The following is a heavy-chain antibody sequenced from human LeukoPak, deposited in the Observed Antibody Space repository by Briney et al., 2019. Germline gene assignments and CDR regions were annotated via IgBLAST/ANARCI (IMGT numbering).Heavy chain of an antibody. J-gene: IGHJ4*02. CDR2: ISGSTGTT. D-gene: IGHD3-22*01. CDR1: GFTFSTYA. V-gene: IGHV3-23*01. CDR3: AKAYASVGYYYNFDY. Sequence: GGSLRLSCVASGFTFSTYAMSWVRRAPGKGPEWVSGISGSTGTTYYADSVKGRFTISRDNSKNTLYLQMISLRAEDTAVYFCAKAYASVGYYYNFDYWGQGTLVTVSS.